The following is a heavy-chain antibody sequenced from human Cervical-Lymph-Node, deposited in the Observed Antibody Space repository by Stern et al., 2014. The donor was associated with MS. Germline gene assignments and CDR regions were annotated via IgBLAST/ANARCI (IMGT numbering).Heavy chain of an antibody. Sequence: VQLVESGPGLVKPSQTLSLSCTVSGAPVNSGGYYWTWIRQVPGKGLEWIGYIPHSGAPFYNPPPKSRVTISVDTSENQVSLMLSSVTAADTAVYYCAAIGPLMEGAAFDIWGQGTLVTVSS. D-gene: IGHD3-16*01. CDR2: IPHSGAP. CDR1: GAPVNSGGYY. CDR3: AAIGPLMEGAAFDI. J-gene: IGHJ3*02. V-gene: IGHV4-31*03.